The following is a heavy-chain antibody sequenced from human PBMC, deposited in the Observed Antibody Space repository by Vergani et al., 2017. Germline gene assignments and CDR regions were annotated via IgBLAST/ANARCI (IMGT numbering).Heavy chain of an antibody. V-gene: IGHV1-2*02. CDR3: ARDCPGGGGDCSAGWYFDL. J-gene: IGHJ2*01. CDR1: GYTFTDYF. CDR2: INPNSGGT. D-gene: IGHD2-21*02. Sequence: QVQLVQSGAEVKKPGASVKVSCKASGYTFTDYFMHWVRQAPGQGLEWMGWINPNSGGTNYAQKLQGRVTMTRDTSISTAYMELSNLRSEDTAVYYCARDCPGGGGDCSAGWYFDLWGRGTLVTVSS.